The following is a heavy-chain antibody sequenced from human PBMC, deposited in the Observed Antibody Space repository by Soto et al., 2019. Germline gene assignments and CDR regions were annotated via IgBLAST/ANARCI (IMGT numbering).Heavy chain of an antibody. CDR1: GGSFSGYC. CDR2: INHSGST. D-gene: IGHD2-8*02. J-gene: IGHJ4*02. V-gene: IGHV4-34*01. CDR3: ARDKITGLFDY. Sequence: SEILSLSCAVGGGSFSGYCCTWIRQPPGTGLEWIGEINHSGSTNYNPSLKSRVTISVDTSKNQFSLKLTSVTAADTAVYYCARDKITGLFDYWGQGTLVTVSS.